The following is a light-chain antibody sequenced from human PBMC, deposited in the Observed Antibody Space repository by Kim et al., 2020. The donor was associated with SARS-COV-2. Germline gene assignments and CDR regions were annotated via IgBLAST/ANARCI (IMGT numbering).Light chain of an antibody. CDR3: HAWGTRTVV. CDR2: EDT. Sequence: SYELTQPPSVSVSPGQTASITCSGDKLGDKYAYWYQQKPGQSPVLVIYEDTKRPSGIPERFSASNSENTATLTISGTQAIDEADYYCHAWGTRTVVFGGELQLTVL. J-gene: IGLJ2*01. V-gene: IGLV3-1*01. CDR1: KLGDKY.